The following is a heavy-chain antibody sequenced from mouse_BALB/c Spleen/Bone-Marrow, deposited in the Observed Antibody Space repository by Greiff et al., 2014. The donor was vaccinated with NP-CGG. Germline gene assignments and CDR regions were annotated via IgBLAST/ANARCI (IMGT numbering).Heavy chain of an antibody. CDR3: ARDDYYAMDY. CDR1: GFTFTDYY. V-gene: IGHV7-3*02. Sequence: DVMLVESGGGLVQPGGSLRLSCATSGFTFTDYYMSWVRQPPGKALEWLGFIRNKANGYTTEYSASVKGRFTISRDNSQSILYRQMNTLRAEDSATNYCARDDYYAMDYWGQGTSVTVSS. J-gene: IGHJ4*01. CDR2: IRNKANGYTT.